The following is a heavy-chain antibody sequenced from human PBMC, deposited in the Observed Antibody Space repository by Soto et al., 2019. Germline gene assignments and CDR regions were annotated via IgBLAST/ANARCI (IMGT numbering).Heavy chain of an antibody. V-gene: IGHV1-69*02. J-gene: IGHJ6*02. CDR1: GGTFSSYT. Sequence: QVQLVQSGAEVKKPGSSVKVSCKASGGTFSSYTISWVRQAPGQGLEWMGRIIPILGIAYYAQKFQGRVTITADKSTSTAYMDLSSLRSEDTAVYYCARWLGVAGYHYYGMDVWGQGTTVTVSS. CDR2: IIPILGIA. D-gene: IGHD6-19*01. CDR3: ARWLGVAGYHYYGMDV.